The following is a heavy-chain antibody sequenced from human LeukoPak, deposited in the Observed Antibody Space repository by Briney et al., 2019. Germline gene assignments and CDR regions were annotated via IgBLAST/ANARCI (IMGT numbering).Heavy chain of an antibody. Sequence: GGSLRLSCAASGFTFSSYGMHWVRQAPGRGLEGGAFIRYDGSNKYYADSVKGRFTISRDNSKNTLYLQMNSLRAEDTAVYYCARGAHKRDDYGGFFDYWGQKTLVTVSS. V-gene: IGHV3-30*02. D-gene: IGHD4-23*01. CDR3: ARGAHKRDDYGGFFDY. CDR2: IRYDGSNK. J-gene: IGHJ4*02. CDR1: GFTFSSYG.